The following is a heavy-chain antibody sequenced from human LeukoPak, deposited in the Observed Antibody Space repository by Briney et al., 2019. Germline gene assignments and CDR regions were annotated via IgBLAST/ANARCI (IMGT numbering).Heavy chain of an antibody. CDR2: IYYSGST. V-gene: IGHV4-34*01. CDR3: ARSTITFGGVIVDDPYYFDY. CDR1: GGSFSGYY. J-gene: IGHJ4*02. Sequence: PSETLSLTCAVYGGSFSGYYWSWIRQPSGKGLEWIGSIYYSGSTYYNPSLKSRVTISVDTSKNQFSLKLSSVTAADTAVYYCARSTITFGGVIVDDPYYFDYWGQGTLVTVSS. D-gene: IGHD3-16*02.